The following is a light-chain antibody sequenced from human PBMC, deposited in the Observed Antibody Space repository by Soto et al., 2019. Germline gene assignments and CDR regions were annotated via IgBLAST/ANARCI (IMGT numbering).Light chain of an antibody. Sequence: QSVLSQPPSASGTPGQRVTISCSGSSSNIGRNYIYWYQQLPGTAPKLLIYGNTQRPSGVPDRFSGSKSGTSVSLAINGLRSEDEADYYCAAWDDSLRGYVFGTGTKVTVL. CDR2: GNT. V-gene: IGLV1-47*02. CDR1: SSNIGRNY. J-gene: IGLJ1*01. CDR3: AAWDDSLRGYV.